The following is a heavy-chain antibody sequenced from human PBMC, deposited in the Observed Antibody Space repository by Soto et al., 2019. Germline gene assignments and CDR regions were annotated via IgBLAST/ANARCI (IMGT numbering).Heavy chain of an antibody. J-gene: IGHJ6*02. CDR2: INSDGSST. CDR3: ARVPGARWYYYYGMDV. Sequence: GGSLRLSCAASGFTFSSYWMHWVRQAPGKGLVWVSRINSDGSSTSYADSVKGRFTISRDNAKNTLYLQMNSLRAEDTAVYYCARVPGARWYYYYGMDVWGQGTTVTVSS. D-gene: IGHD7-27*01. CDR1: GFTFSSYW. V-gene: IGHV3-74*01.